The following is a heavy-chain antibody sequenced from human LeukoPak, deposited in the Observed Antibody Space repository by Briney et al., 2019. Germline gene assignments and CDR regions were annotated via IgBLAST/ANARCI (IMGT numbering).Heavy chain of an antibody. CDR2: IYYSGST. J-gene: IGHJ6*03. CDR1: GGSISISSYY. V-gene: IGHV4-39*07. CDR3: AKDRSFWNGPPGLYYMDV. Sequence: SETLSLTCTVSGGSISISSYYWGWIRQPPGKVLEWIGSIYYSGSTYYNPSLKSRVTISVDTSKNQFSLKLSSVTAEDTAVYYCAKDRSFWNGPPGLYYMDVWGKGTTVTVSS. D-gene: IGHD3-3*01.